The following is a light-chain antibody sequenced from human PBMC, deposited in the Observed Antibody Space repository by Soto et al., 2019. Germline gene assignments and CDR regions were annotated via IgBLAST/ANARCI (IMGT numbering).Light chain of an antibody. CDR2: EVS. V-gene: IGLV2-14*01. J-gene: IGLJ1*01. CDR1: SSDVGGYNY. CDR3: SSYTSGSTYV. Sequence: QSALTQPASVSGSPGQSITISCTGTSSDVGGYNYVSWYQQHPGKAPKLMIYEVSNRPSGVSNRFSGSKSGNTASLTTSGLQAEDEADYYCSSYTSGSTYVFGTGTKVTV.